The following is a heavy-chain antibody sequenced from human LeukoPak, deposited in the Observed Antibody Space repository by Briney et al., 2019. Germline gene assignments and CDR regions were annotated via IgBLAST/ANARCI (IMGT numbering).Heavy chain of an antibody. CDR3: AKDNVAVAGKREFDY. J-gene: IGHJ4*02. CDR2: ISWNSGSI. Sequence: GGSLRLSCAASGFTFDDYAMHWVRQAPGKGLEWVSGISWNSGSIGYADSVKGRFTISRDNAKNSLYLQMNSLRAEDTALYYCAKDNVAVAGKREFDYWGQGTLVTVSS. D-gene: IGHD6-19*01. V-gene: IGHV3-9*01. CDR1: GFTFDDYA.